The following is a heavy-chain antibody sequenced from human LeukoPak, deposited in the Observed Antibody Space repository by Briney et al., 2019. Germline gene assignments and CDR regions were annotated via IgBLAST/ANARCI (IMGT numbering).Heavy chain of an antibody. CDR2: IYYSGST. CDR3: ARLYDSSGYTNWLDP. CDR1: GGSISSHY. D-gene: IGHD3-22*01. J-gene: IGHJ5*02. V-gene: IGHV4-59*11. Sequence: SETLSLTCTVSGGSISSHYWSWIRQPPGKGLEWIGYIYYSGSTKYNPSLKSRVTISVDTSNNQFSLKLSSVTAADTAVYYCARLYDSSGYTNWLDPWGQGTLVTVSS.